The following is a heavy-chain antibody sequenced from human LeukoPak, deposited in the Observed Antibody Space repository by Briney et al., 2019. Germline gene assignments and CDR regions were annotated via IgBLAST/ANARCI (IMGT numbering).Heavy chain of an antibody. CDR2: IHYSGST. D-gene: IGHD3-9*01. J-gene: IGHJ5*02. V-gene: IGHV4-30-4*01. CDR1: GGSISRGGDYY. Sequence: SQTLSLTCTVSGGSISRGGDYYWSWIRQPPGKGLEWIGYIHYSGSTFYTPSLKSRLTISLDTSKNQFSLKLEYVTAADTAVYYCARGAATGSSVWFDPWGQGALVTVSS. CDR3: ARGAATGSSVWFDP.